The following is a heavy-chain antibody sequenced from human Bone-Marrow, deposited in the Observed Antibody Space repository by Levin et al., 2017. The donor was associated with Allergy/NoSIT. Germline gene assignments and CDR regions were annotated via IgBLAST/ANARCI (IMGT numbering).Heavy chain of an antibody. CDR2: NIPVFGRT. CDR1: GGTFNTYS. V-gene: IGHV1-69*01. CDR3: ATGREQTTSNAFGF. Sequence: LGESLKISCKASGGTFNTYSISWVRQAPGQGLEWMGGNIPVFGRTNYAQKFQGRLTITSDEMELRSLTSDDTAIYYCATGREQTTSNAFGFWGQGTLVTVSS. J-gene: IGHJ4*02. D-gene: IGHD1-14*01.